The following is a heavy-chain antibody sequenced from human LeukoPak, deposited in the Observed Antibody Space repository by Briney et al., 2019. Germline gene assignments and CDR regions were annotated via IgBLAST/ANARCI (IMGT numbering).Heavy chain of an antibody. V-gene: IGHV1-2*02. CDR1: GYTFTGYY. CDR3: AGLVVVTAATAQTSDY. CDR2: INPNSGGT. J-gene: IGHJ4*02. D-gene: IGHD2-21*02. Sequence: GASVKVSCKASGYTFTGYYMHWVRQAPGQGLEWMGWINPNSGGTNYAQKFQGRVTMTRDTSISTAYMELSSLRSEDTAVYYCAGLVVVTAATAQTSDYWGQGTLVTVSS.